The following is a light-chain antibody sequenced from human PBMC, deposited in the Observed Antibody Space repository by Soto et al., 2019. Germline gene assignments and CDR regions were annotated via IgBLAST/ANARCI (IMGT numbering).Light chain of an antibody. J-gene: IGKJ1*01. Sequence: DIQMTQSPSMLSASVGDRVIMTCRASQHINDWLAWYHQRPGKAPELLIYKASTLQSGVPSRFSGTGFGAEFTLTISSLQPDDLGTYYCQHYHHYPSTFGHGTKVEV. CDR3: QHYHHYPST. CDR2: KAS. V-gene: IGKV1-5*03. CDR1: QHINDW.